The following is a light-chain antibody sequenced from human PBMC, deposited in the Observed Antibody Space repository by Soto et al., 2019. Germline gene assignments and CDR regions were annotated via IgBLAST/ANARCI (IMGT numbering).Light chain of an antibody. Sequence: EIVLTQSPGSLSLSPGERATLSCRASQTVGSYLAWYQQKPGQSPRLLIYDTSNRATGIPARFRGXXXXXXXXXXISSLEPEDFAVYYCQQRSNWPRYTFGQGTKLEIK. J-gene: IGKJ2*01. CDR1: QTVGSY. CDR3: QQRSNWPRYT. V-gene: IGKV3-11*01. CDR2: DTS.